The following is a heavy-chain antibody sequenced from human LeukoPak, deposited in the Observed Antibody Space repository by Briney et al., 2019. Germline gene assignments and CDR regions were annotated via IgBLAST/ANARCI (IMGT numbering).Heavy chain of an antibody. V-gene: IGHV3-30*03. CDR1: GFTFSAYG. CDR3: ARERRRDGYNYKDY. Sequence: GGSLRLSCSVSGFTFSAYGMHWVRQAPGKGLEWVAVISYDGSYQAYGDSVKGRFTISRDSSKNTLYLQLNSLRPEDTGLYYCARERRRDGYNYKDYWGQGTQVSVSS. J-gene: IGHJ4*02. CDR2: ISYDGSYQ. D-gene: IGHD5-24*01.